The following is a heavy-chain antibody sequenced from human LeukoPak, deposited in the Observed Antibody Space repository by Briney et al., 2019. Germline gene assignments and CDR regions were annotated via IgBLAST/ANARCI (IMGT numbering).Heavy chain of an antibody. CDR1: GYTLTELS. J-gene: IGHJ5*02. CDR2: FDPEDGET. CDR3: ATGFSIGYSGGWYWFDP. D-gene: IGHD6-19*01. V-gene: IGHV1-24*01. Sequence: ASVKVSCKVSGYTLTELSMHWVRQAPGKGLEWMGGFDPEDGETIYAQKFQGRVTMTEDTSTDTAYMELSSPRSEDTAVYYCATGFSIGYSGGWYWFDPWGQGTLVTVSS.